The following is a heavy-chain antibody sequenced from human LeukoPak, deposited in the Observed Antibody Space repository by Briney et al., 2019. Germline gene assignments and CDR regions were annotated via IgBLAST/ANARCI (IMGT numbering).Heavy chain of an antibody. CDR2: ICRSDYDT. Sequence: GAPRQISCACSGSTFSSYWNAWVRQLAGKVQEWTGIICRSDYDTKDGPSFQGEVIISADKSINTAYLQWSSLKASQTAVYYCARQCREARSSFNLCFGFWFDPWGQGTLVTVSP. D-gene: IGHD1-26*01. CDR3: ARQCREARSSFNLCFGFWFDP. J-gene: IGHJ5*02. V-gene: IGHV5-51*01. CDR1: GSTFSSYW.